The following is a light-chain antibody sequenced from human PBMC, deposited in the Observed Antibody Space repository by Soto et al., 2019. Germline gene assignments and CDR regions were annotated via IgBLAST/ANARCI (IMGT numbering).Light chain of an antibody. Sequence: QSALTQPPSASGPPGQSVTLYCTGTSSDVGGYNYVSWYQQHPGKAPKLMIYEVSERPSGVPDRFSGSKSSNTASLTVSGLQAEDEADYYCSSYAGSNNFVFGTGTKVTVL. J-gene: IGLJ1*01. CDR1: SSDVGGYNY. CDR2: EVS. V-gene: IGLV2-8*01. CDR3: SSYAGSNNFV.